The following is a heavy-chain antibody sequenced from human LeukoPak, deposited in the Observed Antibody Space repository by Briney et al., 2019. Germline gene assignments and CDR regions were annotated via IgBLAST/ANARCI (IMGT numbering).Heavy chain of an antibody. CDR2: VYHSGST. Sequence: SETLSLTCTVSGYSVSSGYYWGWIRQPPGKGLEWIGSVYHSGSTYYNPSLKSRVTISEDTSKNQFSLKLSSVTAADTAVYYCAGERGEEYSSGWYKTNYFYNWGQGIRVTVSS. V-gene: IGHV4-38-2*02. D-gene: IGHD6-19*01. CDR1: GYSVSSGYY. J-gene: IGHJ4*02. CDR3: AGERGEEYSSGWYKTNYFYN.